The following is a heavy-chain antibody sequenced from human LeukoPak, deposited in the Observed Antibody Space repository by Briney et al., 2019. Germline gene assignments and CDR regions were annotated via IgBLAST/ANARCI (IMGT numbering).Heavy chain of an antibody. J-gene: IGHJ4*02. V-gene: IGHV3-33*01. CDR3: ARDPESVPAASLDV. D-gene: IGHD2-2*01. CDR1: GFTFSSYG. CDR2: IWYDGSNK. Sequence: GGSLRLSCAASGFTFSSYGMHWVRQAPGKGLEWVAVIWYDGSNKYYADSVKGRFTISRDNSKNTLYLQMNSLRAEDTAVYYCARDPESVPAASLDVWGQGTLVTGSS.